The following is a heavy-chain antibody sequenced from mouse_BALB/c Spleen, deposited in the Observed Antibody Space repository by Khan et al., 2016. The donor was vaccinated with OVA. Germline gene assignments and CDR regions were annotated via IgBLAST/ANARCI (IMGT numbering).Heavy chain of an antibody. J-gene: IGHJ2*01. D-gene: IGHD1-1*01. Sequence: EVELVESRGGLVKPGGSLILSCAASGFTFSNYGMSWVRQTPEKRLEWVATISSGGSFTYYPDSVKGRFTISRANANNTLYLQMSSLRSEDTAMYYCTRTPGYYGSNYFDYWGQGSTLTVSS. CDR3: TRTPGYYGSNYFDY. V-gene: IGHV5-9-3*01. CDR1: GFTFSNYG. CDR2: ISSGGSFT.